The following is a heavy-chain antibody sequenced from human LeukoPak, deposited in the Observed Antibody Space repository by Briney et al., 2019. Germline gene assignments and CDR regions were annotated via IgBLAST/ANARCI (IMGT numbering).Heavy chain of an antibody. CDR3: ARGYRTVGAIEYFQH. J-gene: IGHJ1*01. CDR2: INPNSGGT. Sequence: GASVKVSCKASGYTFTSYAMNWVRQAPGQGLEWMGRINPNSGGTNYAQKFQGRVTMTRDTSISTAYMELSRLRSDDTAVYYCARGYRTVGAIEYFQHWGQGTLVTVSS. D-gene: IGHD1-26*01. V-gene: IGHV1-2*06. CDR1: GYTFTSYA.